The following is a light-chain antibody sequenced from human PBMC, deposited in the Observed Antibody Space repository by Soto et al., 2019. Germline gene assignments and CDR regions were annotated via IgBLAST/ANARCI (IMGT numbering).Light chain of an antibody. CDR1: QSVSSNY. V-gene: IGKV3-20*01. CDR3: HHHNKWPPV. CDR2: GAS. Sequence: EVVLTQSPGTLSLSPGERATLSCRASQSVSSNYVAWYQQIPGQTPRLLIYGASSRATGIPDRFSGSASGTDFTLTISRLEPEAFAVYYCHHHNKWPPVFGQGTKVDIK. J-gene: IGKJ1*01.